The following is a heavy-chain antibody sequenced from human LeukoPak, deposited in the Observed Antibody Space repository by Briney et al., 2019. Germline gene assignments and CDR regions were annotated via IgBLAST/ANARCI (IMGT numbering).Heavy chain of an antibody. J-gene: IGHJ2*01. CDR2: INHSGST. Sequence: SETLSLTCAVYGGSFSGYYWSWIRQPPGKGLEWIGEINHSGSTNYNPSLKSRVTISVDTSKNQFSLKLSSVTAADTAVYYCARDQATLWYFDLWGRGTLVTVSS. D-gene: IGHD1-26*01. CDR1: GGSFSGYY. CDR3: ARDQATLWYFDL. V-gene: IGHV4-34*01.